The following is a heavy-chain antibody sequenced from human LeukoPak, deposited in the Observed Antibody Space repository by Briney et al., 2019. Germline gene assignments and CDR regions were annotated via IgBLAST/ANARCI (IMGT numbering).Heavy chain of an antibody. CDR2: IYPGDSDT. D-gene: IGHD3-10*01. CDR3: VRHVYHSYAFGEPVDY. J-gene: IGHJ4*02. V-gene: IGHV5-51*01. Sequence: GESLKISCKGSGYSFTSYWIGWVRQMPGKGLEWMGIIYPGDSDTRYSPSFQGQVTISADKSISTAYLQWSSLKASDTAMYYCVRHVYHSYAFGEPVDYWGQGTLVTVSS. CDR1: GYSFTSYW.